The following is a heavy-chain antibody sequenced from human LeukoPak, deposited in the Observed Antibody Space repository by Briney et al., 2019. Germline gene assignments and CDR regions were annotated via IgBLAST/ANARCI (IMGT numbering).Heavy chain of an antibody. Sequence: SETLSLTCTVSGGSISSYYWSWIRQPPGKGLEWIGYIYYSGSTNYNPSLKSRVTISVDTSKNQFSLKLSSVTAADTAVYYCVRGATMVRGAANHWGQGTLVTVSS. CDR3: VRGATMVRGAANH. D-gene: IGHD3-10*01. CDR2: IYYSGST. J-gene: IGHJ5*02. CDR1: GGSISSYY. V-gene: IGHV4-59*01.